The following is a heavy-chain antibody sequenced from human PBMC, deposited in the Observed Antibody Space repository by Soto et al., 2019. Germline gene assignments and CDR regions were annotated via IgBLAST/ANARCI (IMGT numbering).Heavy chain of an antibody. CDR3: ARGAEGSGEVLRKNWFDP. V-gene: IGHV4-34*01. CDR2: INHSGST. CDR1: GGSFSGYY. J-gene: IGHJ5*02. Sequence: QVQLQQWGAGLLKPSETLSLTCAVYGGSFSGYYWSWIRQPPGKGLEWIGEINHSGSTNYNPSLKSRVTISVDTSKNQFSLKLSSVTAADTAVYYCARGAEGSGEVLRKNWFDPWGQGTLVTVSS. D-gene: IGHD3-10*01.